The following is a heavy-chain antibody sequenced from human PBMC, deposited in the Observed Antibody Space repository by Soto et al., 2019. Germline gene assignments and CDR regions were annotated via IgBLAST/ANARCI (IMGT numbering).Heavy chain of an antibody. CDR1: GGSVSSGSYF. CDR3: ASYSMGLVSPSSFDY. CDR2: IYYSGST. J-gene: IGHJ4*02. Sequence: QVQLQESGPGLVKPSETLSLTCTVSGGSVSSGSYFWSWIRQPPGKGLECIVYIYYSGSTNYSPSRKSRVIISVDTSKNQCSLKLRSVAAADTAVYYCASYSMGLVSPSSFDYWGQGTLVTVSS. V-gene: IGHV4-61*01. D-gene: IGHD1-26*01.